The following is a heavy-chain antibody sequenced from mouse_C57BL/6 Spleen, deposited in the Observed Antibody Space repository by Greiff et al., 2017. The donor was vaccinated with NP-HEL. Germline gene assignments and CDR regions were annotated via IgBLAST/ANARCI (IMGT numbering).Heavy chain of an antibody. Sequence: QVQLQQSGPGLVQPSQSLSITCTVSGFSLTSYGVHWVRQSPGKGLEWLGVIWRGGSTDYNAAFMSRLSISKDNSKSQVFLKMNSLQTDDTAMYYCAKRHYGSSYYAMDYWGQGTSVTVSS. V-gene: IGHV2-5*01. D-gene: IGHD1-1*01. CDR2: IWRGGST. J-gene: IGHJ4*01. CDR1: GFSLTSYG. CDR3: AKRHYGSSYYAMDY.